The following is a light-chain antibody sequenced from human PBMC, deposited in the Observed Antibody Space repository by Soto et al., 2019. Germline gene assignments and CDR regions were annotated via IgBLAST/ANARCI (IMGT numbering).Light chain of an antibody. CDR3: QQYGSSPQT. CDR2: GAS. CDR1: QSLRSTS. Sequence: EIVLTQSPLTLSLSPGERATLSCRASQSLRSTSLAWYQQKPGQAPRLLIYGASTRATGIPARFSGSGSGTDFTLTISRLEPEDFAVYYCQQYGSSPQTFGQGTKVDIK. J-gene: IGKJ1*01. V-gene: IGKV3-20*01.